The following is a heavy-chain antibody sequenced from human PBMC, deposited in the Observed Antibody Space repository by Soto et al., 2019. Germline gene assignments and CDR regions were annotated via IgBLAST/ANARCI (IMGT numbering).Heavy chain of an antibody. Sequence: QVQLVESGGGVVQPGRSLRLSCAASGFTFSSYGMHWVRQAPGKGLEWVAVTSYDGSSKYYADSVKGRFTISRDNSKSTLYLQMNSLRAEDTADYYCARDRANWDPGYYYHFGMDVWGQGTTVTVSS. CDR2: TSYDGSSK. J-gene: IGHJ6*02. CDR1: GFTFSSYG. CDR3: ARDRANWDPGYYYHFGMDV. D-gene: IGHD7-27*01. V-gene: IGHV3-30*19.